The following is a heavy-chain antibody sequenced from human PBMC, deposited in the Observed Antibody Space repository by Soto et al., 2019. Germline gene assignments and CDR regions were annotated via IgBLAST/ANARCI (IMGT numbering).Heavy chain of an antibody. CDR1: GYTFTGDY. CDR3: ARDYGDHLYYFDY. V-gene: IGHV1-2*04. J-gene: IGHJ4*02. D-gene: IGHD4-17*01. Sequence: EASVKVSCKASGYTFTGDYMHWVRQAPGQGLEWMGWINPNSGGTNYAQKFQGWVTMTRDTSSSTAYMELSRLRSDDTAVYYCARDYGDHLYYFDYWGQGTLVTVSS. CDR2: INPNSGGT.